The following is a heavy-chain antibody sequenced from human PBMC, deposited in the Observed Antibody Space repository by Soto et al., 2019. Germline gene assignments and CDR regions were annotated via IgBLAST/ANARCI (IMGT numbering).Heavy chain of an antibody. D-gene: IGHD6-19*01. CDR3: ARTGYSSGWYKAAFDI. CDR1: GGSFSGYY. J-gene: IGHJ3*02. CDR2: INHSGST. Sequence: SLTCAVYGGSFSGYYWSWIRQPPGKGLEWIGEINHSGSTNYNPSLKSRVTISVDTSKNQFSLKLSSVTAADTAVYYCARTGYSSGWYKAAFDIWGQRTMVTVSS. V-gene: IGHV4-34*01.